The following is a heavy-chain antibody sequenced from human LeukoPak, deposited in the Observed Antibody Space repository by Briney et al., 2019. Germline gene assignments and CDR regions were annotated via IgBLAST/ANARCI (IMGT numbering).Heavy chain of an antibody. D-gene: IGHD3-10*01. CDR1: GGSFSSSSFY. CDR3: ARLWPFDY. V-gene: IGHV4-39*07. CDR2: VYYSGST. J-gene: IGHJ4*02. Sequence: SETLSLTCTVSGGSFSSSSFYWGWLRQPPGKGLEWIGSVYYSGSTYYNPSLKSRVTISVDTSKNQFSLKLSSVTAADTAVYYCARLWPFDYWGQGTLVTVSS.